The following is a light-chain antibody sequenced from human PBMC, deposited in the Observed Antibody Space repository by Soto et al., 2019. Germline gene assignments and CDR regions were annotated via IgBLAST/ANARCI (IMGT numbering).Light chain of an antibody. J-gene: IGLJ3*02. CDR3: SSYTTSSTHVV. CDR2: DVS. CDR1: SSDVGSYNY. Sequence: QSVLTQPASVSGSPGQSITISCTGTSSDVGSYNYVSWYQQYPGKAHKLMIYDVSNRPSGVSYRFSGSKSGNTASLTISGLQDEDEDDYYCSSYTTSSTHVVFGGGTKHTVL. V-gene: IGLV2-14*01.